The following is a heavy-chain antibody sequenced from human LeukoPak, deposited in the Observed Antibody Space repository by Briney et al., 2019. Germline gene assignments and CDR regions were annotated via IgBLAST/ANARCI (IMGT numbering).Heavy chain of an antibody. CDR2: MREDGREI. V-gene: IGHV3-7*01. D-gene: IGHD1-26*01. CDR3: ARGGATRGRFEN. J-gene: IGHJ4*02. Sequence: PGGSLRLSCAASGFPFNVQTMSWVRQAPGKGLDWVASMREDGREIYYVDSAKGRFTISRDNPKNLLYLQMNFLRAEDTAVYYCARGGATRGRFENWGQGTLVTVSS. CDR1: GFPFNVQT.